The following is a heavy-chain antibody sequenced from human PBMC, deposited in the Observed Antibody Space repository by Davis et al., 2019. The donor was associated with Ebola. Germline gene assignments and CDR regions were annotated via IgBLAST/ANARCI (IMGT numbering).Heavy chain of an antibody. CDR2: INPITGGT. Sequence: AAAKVSCKAAGDRFISYDMHWVRQAPGQGLEWMGIINPITGGTSYAQNFQVRVNMTRDTSTSTVYMELSSLRSEDTAVYYCAREGGRYYDSSGYVFDIWGQGTMVKVSS. CDR1: GDRFISYD. CDR3: AREGGRYYDSSGYVFDI. J-gene: IGHJ3*02. D-gene: IGHD3-22*01. V-gene: IGHV1-46*01.